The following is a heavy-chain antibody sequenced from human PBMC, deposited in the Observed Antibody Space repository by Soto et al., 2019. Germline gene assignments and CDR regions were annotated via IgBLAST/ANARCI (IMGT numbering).Heavy chain of an antibody. Sequence: QVHLVQSGAEVKKPGASVKVSCKASGYTFTSYDINWVRQVAGQGLEWRGWMNPNSGDTAYAQEFQGRVTMSRNTSISIAYMELSSLRPADTAVYYCARGLKMLRVFGLKTYYYYYMDVWGTGTTVTLSS. CDR1: GYTFTSYD. CDR2: MNPNSGDT. V-gene: IGHV1-8*01. J-gene: IGHJ6*03. D-gene: IGHD3-10*01. CDR3: ARGLKMLRVFGLKTYYYYYMDV.